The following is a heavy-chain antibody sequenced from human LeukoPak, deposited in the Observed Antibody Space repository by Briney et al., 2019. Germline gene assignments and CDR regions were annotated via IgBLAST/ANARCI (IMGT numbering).Heavy chain of an antibody. CDR1: GFTFSSYA. J-gene: IGHJ4*02. CDR3: VQDIKLYPFDY. D-gene: IGHD3-10*01. V-gene: IGHV3-23*01. Sequence: GGSLRLSCAASGFTFSSYAMSWVRQAPGKGLEWVSAISGSGGSTYYADSVRDRFTSSRDNSKNTLFLQMKSLRAEDTAVYYCVQDIKLYPFDYWGQGTLVTVSS. CDR2: ISGSGGST.